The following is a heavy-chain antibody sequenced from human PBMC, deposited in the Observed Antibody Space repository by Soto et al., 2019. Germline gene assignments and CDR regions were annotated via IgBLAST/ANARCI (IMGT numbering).Heavy chain of an antibody. D-gene: IGHD5-12*01. Sequence: QVQLVQSGAEVKKPGASVKVSCKASGYTFAGHYLHWVRQAPGQGLEWMGWISPNSGGTNYAQKFQGSGTLTRDTAINTAYMELSRLRSDDSAVYDCARVRTWLQGKEAFDIWGQGTLVTVSS. CDR2: ISPNSGGT. CDR1: GYTFAGHY. J-gene: IGHJ3*02. CDR3: ARVRTWLQGKEAFDI. V-gene: IGHV1-2*04.